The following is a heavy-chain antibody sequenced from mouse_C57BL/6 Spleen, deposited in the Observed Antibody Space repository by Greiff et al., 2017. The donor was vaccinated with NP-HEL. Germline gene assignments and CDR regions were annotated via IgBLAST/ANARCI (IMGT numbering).Heavy chain of an antibody. CDR1: GFTFSSYG. CDR2: ISSGGSYT. D-gene: IGHD1-1*01. Sequence: EVQGVESGGDLVKPGGSLKLSCAASGFTFSSYGMSWVRQTPDKRLEWVATISSGGSYTYYPDSVKGRFTISRDNAKNTLYLQMSSLKSEDTAMYYCARVYYGSSYFDYWGQGTTLTVSS. CDR3: ARVYYGSSYFDY. V-gene: IGHV5-6*01. J-gene: IGHJ2*01.